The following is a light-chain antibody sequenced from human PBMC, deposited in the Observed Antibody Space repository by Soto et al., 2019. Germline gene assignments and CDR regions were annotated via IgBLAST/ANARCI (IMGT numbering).Light chain of an antibody. CDR2: GAS. CDR3: QQYAGSPT. Sequence: EIVLTRSPGTLSLSPGERATLSCWASQSVASTYLGWYQQKPGQAPRLLIYGASSRATGIPDRFSGSRSGTDFTLTISRLEPEDFALYYCQQYAGSPTFGQGTRLEIK. CDR1: QSVASTY. J-gene: IGKJ5*01. V-gene: IGKV3-20*01.